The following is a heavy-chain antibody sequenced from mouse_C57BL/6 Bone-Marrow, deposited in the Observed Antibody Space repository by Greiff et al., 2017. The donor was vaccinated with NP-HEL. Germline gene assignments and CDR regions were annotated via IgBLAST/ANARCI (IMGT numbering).Heavy chain of an antibody. CDR2: SRNKANDYTT. CDR1: GFTFSDFY. V-gene: IGHV7-1*01. Sequence: EVNVVESGGGLVQSGRSLRLSCATSGFTFSDFYMEWVRQAPGKGLEWIAASRNKANDYTTEYSASVKGRFIVSRDTSKSILYLQMNALRAEDTAIYYCARDAPYSDAMDYWGQGTSVTVSS. D-gene: IGHD1-1*01. CDR3: ARDAPYSDAMDY. J-gene: IGHJ4*01.